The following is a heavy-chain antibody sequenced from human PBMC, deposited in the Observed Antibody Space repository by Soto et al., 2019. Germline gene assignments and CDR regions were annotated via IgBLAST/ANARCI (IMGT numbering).Heavy chain of an antibody. CDR3: AKDKLERGMGAYYYGMDV. Sequence: ASVKVSCKASGYTFTTYDISWVRQAPGQGLEWMGRISTYNGDTNYPQSLQGRLTMTTDTSTNTAYMELRSLRSDDTAVYYCAKDKLERGMGAYYYGMDVWGQGTTVTVSS. CDR1: GYTFTTYD. D-gene: IGHD1-1*01. V-gene: IGHV1-18*01. J-gene: IGHJ6*02. CDR2: ISTYNGDT.